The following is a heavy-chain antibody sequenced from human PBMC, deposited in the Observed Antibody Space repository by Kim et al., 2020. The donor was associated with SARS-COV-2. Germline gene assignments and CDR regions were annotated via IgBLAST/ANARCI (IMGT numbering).Heavy chain of an antibody. J-gene: IGHJ1*01. V-gene: IGHV3-7*01. D-gene: IGHD1-26*01. CDR1: GFMFSDYW. CDR2: INPDGSAK. CDR3: ARDRRWDALDG. Sequence: GGSLRLSCEASGFMFSDYWITWVRQAPGREPEWVSNINPDGSAKFALGSAKGRFTMSSDNANRSAYRHMSRLGVDDTAVFYCARDRRWDALDGGGQGT.